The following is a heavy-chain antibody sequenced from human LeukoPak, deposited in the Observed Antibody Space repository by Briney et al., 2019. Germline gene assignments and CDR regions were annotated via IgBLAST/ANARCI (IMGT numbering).Heavy chain of an antibody. J-gene: IGHJ3*02. D-gene: IGHD3-9*01. Sequence: SVKVSCKASGGTFSSYAISWVRQAPGQGLEWMGRIIPIFGTANYAQKFQGRVTITTDESTSTAYMELSSLRSEDTAVYYCASAVLRYFDSHDAFDIWGQGTMVTVAS. CDR3: ASAVLRYFDSHDAFDI. V-gene: IGHV1-69*05. CDR1: GGTFSSYA. CDR2: IIPIFGTA.